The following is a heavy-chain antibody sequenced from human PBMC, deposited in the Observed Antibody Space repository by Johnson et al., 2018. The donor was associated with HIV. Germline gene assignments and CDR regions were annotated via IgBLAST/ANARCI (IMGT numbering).Heavy chain of an antibody. CDR3: ASDCSNSFRFEMYAFDI. J-gene: IGHJ3*02. CDR2: ISYDGSNK. CDR1: GFTFRNYA. V-gene: IGHV3-30*04. Sequence: HVQLVESGGGSVQPGGSLRLSCAASGFTFRNYAMHWVRQAPGKGLEWVAVISYDGSNKNYAVSVKARFTISRDNYKNKLYLQMNSLRPEDTAVYYCASDCSNSFRFEMYAFDIWGQGTMVTVSS. D-gene: IGHD6-6*01.